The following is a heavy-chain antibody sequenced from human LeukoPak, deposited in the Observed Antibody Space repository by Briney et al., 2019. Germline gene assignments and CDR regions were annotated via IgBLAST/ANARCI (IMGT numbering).Heavy chain of an antibody. V-gene: IGHV3-21*05. CDR2: ISSSSSPI. CDR3: ARAPDGDPAPGDL. J-gene: IGHJ2*01. D-gene: IGHD4-17*01. CDR1: GFTISSYA. Sequence: GGSLRLSCAASGFTISSYAMNWVRQAPGKGLEWVSYISSSSSPINYADSVKGRFTISRDNAKNSLYLQMNSLRAEDTAVYYCARAPDGDPAPGDLWGRGTLVTVSS.